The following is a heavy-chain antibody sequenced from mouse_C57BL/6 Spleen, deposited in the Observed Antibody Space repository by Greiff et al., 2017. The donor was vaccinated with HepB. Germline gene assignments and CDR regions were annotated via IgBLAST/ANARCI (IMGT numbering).Heavy chain of an antibody. CDR2: IRNKANNHAT. J-gene: IGHJ4*01. CDR3: TRGHYYAMDY. Sequence: EVQLVESGGGLVQPGGSMKLSCAASGFTFSDAWMDWVRQSPEKGLEWVAEIRNKANNHATDYAESGKGRFTISRDDSKSSVYLQMNSLRAEDTGSYYCTRGHYYAMDYWGQGTSVTVSS. CDR1: GFTFSDAW. V-gene: IGHV6-6*01.